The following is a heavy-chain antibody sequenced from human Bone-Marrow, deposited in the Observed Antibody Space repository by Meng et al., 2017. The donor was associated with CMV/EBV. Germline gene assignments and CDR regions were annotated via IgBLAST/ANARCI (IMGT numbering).Heavy chain of an antibody. CDR1: GFTFDDYG. CDR3: AKPILPYGPRVSYGMDV. J-gene: IGHJ6*02. D-gene: IGHD4-17*01. CDR2: IRHDAST. Sequence: GGSLRLSCAASGFTFDDYGMHWVRQAPGKGLEWVAFIRHDASTDSVKGRFTISRDNSKNTLYLQKNSLRVEDTAVYYCAKPILPYGPRVSYGMDVWGQGTTVTVSS. V-gene: IGHV3-30*02.